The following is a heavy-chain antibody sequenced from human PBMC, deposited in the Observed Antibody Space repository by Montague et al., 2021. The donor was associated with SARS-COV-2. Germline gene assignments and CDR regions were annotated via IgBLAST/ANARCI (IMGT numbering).Heavy chain of an antibody. CDR1: GASISSSSYY. D-gene: IGHD3-22*01. Sequence: SETLSLTCTVSGASISSSSYYWGWIRQPPGKGLEWIGSIYYTGSTYYNPSLKSRVTISVDTSKNQFSLKLSSVTAADTAVYYCARDTRIAMLVVVTRYGLDVWGQGTTVTASS. CDR3: ARDTRIAMLVVVTRYGLDV. V-gene: IGHV4-39*07. CDR2: IYYTGST. J-gene: IGHJ6*02.